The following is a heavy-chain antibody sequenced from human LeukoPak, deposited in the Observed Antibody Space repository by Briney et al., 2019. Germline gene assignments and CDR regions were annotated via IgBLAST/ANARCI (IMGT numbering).Heavy chain of an antibody. CDR3: ATRGYSYGNAFDI. J-gene: IGHJ3*02. CDR1: GFTFSSYS. CDR2: ISSSSSYI. D-gene: IGHD5-18*01. V-gene: IGHV3-21*01. Sequence: GGSLRLSCAASGFTFSSYSMNWARQAPGKGLEWVSSISSSSSYIYYADSVKGRFTISRDNAKNSLYLQMNSLRAEDTAVYYCATRGYSYGNAFDIWGQGTMVTVSS.